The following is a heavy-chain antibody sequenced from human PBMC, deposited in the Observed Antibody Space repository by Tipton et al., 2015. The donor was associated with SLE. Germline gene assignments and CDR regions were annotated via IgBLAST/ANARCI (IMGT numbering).Heavy chain of an antibody. V-gene: IGHV4-34*01. D-gene: IGHD1-1*01. CDR3: ARQTDDNPSRVHDF. J-gene: IGHJ4*02. Sequence: TLSLTCAVYGGSFTNYYWSWTRQSPGKGLEWIGEINHSGTTKYNPSLKNRVTISLDTSKNHFSLKLTSVTAADTAVYYCARQTDDNPSRVHDFWGQGTLVTVSS. CDR2: INHSGTT. CDR1: GGSFTNYY.